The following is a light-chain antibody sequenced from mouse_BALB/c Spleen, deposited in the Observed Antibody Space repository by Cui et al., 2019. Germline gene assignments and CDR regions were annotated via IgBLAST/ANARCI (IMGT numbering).Light chain of an antibody. CDR1: PSVSND. Sequence: SIVMTQTPNFLLVPPGHRVTIPCTASPSVSNDVACYHRNPGQSPKLLLYYASNRYPGVPDRFTGSGYGTDFPFTISTVQAEDLAVYFCQQDYSSPWTFVGGTKLEIK. V-gene: IGKV6-32*01. CDR2: YAS. J-gene: IGKJ1*01. CDR3: QQDYSSPWT.